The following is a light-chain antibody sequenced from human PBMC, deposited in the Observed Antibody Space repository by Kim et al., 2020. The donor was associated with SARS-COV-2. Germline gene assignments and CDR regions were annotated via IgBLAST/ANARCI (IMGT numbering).Light chain of an antibody. CDR2: KDI. J-gene: IGLJ3*02. CDR3: QSTDSSGTYWV. Sequence: SYELTQPPSVSVSPGQTARISCSGDALPKQYAYWYQQKPGQAPVLVIYKDIERPSGIPERFSGSNSGTTVTLTNSGVQAEDEADYYCQSTDSSGTYWVFG. V-gene: IGLV3-25*03. CDR1: ALPKQY.